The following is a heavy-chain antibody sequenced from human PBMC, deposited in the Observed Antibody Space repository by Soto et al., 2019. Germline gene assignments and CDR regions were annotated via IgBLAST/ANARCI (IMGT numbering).Heavy chain of an antibody. J-gene: IGHJ5*02. CDR2: TYESGSS. Sequence: SETLSFTXTVSGGSISSRNRYWGWLRQPPGRGLEWIGSTYESGSSDYNPSLKSRVTMSVDMSKNQFSLKINSVTAADTAMYFCARHGDTGSLRTWFDLWGQGTLVTVSS. D-gene: IGHD1-26*01. CDR1: GGSISSRNRY. CDR3: ARHGDTGSLRTWFDL. V-gene: IGHV4-39*01.